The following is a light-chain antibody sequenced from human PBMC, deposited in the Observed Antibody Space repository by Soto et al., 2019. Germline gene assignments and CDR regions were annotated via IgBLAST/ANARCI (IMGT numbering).Light chain of an antibody. CDR2: SNN. V-gene: IGLV1-44*01. CDR3: TSYAGSNNFRV. CDR1: SSNIGSIT. J-gene: IGLJ3*02. Sequence: QSVLTQPPSASGTPGQRVTISCSGSSSNIGSITVNWYQQLPGTAPKLLIYSNNQRPSGVPDRFSGSKSGTSASLAISGLQSEDEADYYCTSYAGSNNFRVFGGGTKLTVL.